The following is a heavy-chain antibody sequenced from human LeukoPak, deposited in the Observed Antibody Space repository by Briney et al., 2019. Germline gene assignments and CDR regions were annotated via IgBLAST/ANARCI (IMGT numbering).Heavy chain of an antibody. D-gene: IGHD2-15*01. Sequence: QPGGSLRLSCAASGFAFSDYAMGWVRQAPGKGLEWVSSINSGDLDSRYAASVKGRFAISRVISKNTVVLQMNSLRVEDTAVYDCAKGDRGGTFFTNGMDVWGQGTTVTVSS. CDR1: GFAFSDYA. V-gene: IGHV3-23*01. J-gene: IGHJ6*02. CDR2: INSGDLDS. CDR3: AKGDRGGTFFTNGMDV.